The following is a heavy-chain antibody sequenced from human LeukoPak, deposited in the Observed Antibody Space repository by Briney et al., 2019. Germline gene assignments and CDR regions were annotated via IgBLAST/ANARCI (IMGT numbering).Heavy chain of an antibody. CDR2: INHSGST. CDR3: ARFPTTVTTDYYYGMDV. Sequence: SETLSLTCAVYGGSFSGYYWSWIRQPPGKGLEWIGEINHSGSTNYNPSLKSRVTISVDTSKNQFSLKLSSVTAADTAVYYCARFPTTVTTDYYYGMDVWGQGTTVIVSS. D-gene: IGHD4-17*01. J-gene: IGHJ6*02. V-gene: IGHV4-34*01. CDR1: GGSFSGYY.